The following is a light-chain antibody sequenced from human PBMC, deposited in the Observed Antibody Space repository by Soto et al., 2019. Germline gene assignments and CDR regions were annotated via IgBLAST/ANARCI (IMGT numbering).Light chain of an antibody. CDR1: QSVLYSSNNKNY. CDR2: WAS. J-gene: IGKJ1*01. CDR3: QQYYRTPET. V-gene: IGKV4-1*01. Sequence: DTVMTQSPDSLAVSLGERATINCKSSQSVLYSSNNKNYLAWYQQKPGQPPKLLIYWASTRESGVPDRFSGSGSGTEFTLTISSLQAEDVAVYYCQQYYRTPETFGQGTKVEI.